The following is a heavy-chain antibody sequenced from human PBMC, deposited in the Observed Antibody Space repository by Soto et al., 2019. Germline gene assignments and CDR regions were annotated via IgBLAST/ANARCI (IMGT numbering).Heavy chain of an antibody. Sequence: SVKVSCKASGGTFSSYAISWVRQAPGQGLEWMGGIIPIFGTANYAQKFQGRVTITADESTSTAYMELSSLRSEDTAVYYCARDWGCSSTSCYATWSDPWGQGTLVTVAS. V-gene: IGHV1-69*13. J-gene: IGHJ5*02. CDR1: GGTFSSYA. CDR3: ARDWGCSSTSCYATWSDP. CDR2: IIPIFGTA. D-gene: IGHD2-2*01.